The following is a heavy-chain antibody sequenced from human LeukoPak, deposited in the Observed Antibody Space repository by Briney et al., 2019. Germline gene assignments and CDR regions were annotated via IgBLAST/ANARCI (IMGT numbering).Heavy chain of an antibody. CDR2: ITWNGANT. D-gene: IGHD4-17*01. CDR3: ARSSTTMTTRYFDL. CDR1: GFTFDDYG. V-gene: IGHV3-20*04. J-gene: IGHJ2*01. Sequence: GWSLRLSCAASGFTFDDYGMNWVRQAPGKGLEWVSTITWNGANTGYADSVKGRFTISRDNAKSSLSLQMNSLSPEDTAFYYCARSSTTMTTRYFDLWGRGTLVTVSS.